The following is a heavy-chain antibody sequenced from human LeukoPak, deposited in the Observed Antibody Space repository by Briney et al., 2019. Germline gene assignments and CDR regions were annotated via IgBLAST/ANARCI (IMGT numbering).Heavy chain of an antibody. D-gene: IGHD3-10*01. Sequence: PGGSLRLSCATSGFTFTTFWMHWVRQAPGKGLVWVSRINHDGSNTNYADSVKGRFTISRDNAKNTVYLQMNSLRAEDTAVYYCARVRWPTTGDKEVRGVITGGSYMDVWGKGTTVTISS. CDR1: GFTFTTFW. CDR2: INHDGSNT. J-gene: IGHJ6*03. CDR3: ARVRWPTTGDKEVRGVITGGSYMDV. V-gene: IGHV3-74*01.